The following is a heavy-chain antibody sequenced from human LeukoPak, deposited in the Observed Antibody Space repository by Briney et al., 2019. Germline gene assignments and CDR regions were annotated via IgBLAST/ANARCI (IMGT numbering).Heavy chain of an antibody. CDR3: ARGGGGSFDY. CDR2: IKQDGREK. CDR1: GYTFSSYW. Sequence: PGGSLRLPCAASGYTFSSYWMSWVRQAPGKGLEWLANIKQDGREKYYVDSVKGRFTISRDNAKNSLYLQMNSLRAEDTAVYYCARGGGGSFDYWGQGTLVTVSS. J-gene: IGHJ4*02. D-gene: IGHD2-15*01. V-gene: IGHV3-7*01.